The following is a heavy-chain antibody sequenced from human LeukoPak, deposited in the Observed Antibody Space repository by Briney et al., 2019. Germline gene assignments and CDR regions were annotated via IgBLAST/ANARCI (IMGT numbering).Heavy chain of an antibody. J-gene: IGHJ4*02. D-gene: IGHD3-3*01. Sequence: SGTLSLTCGVSGGSVINTNWWTWVRQPPGKGLEWIGEVHLDGRTNYNPSLESRLTMSVDVSENQVSLKLTSVTAADTAVYYCAREGGFYRPLDYSGQGTLATVSS. CDR2: VHLDGRT. CDR1: GGSVINTNW. CDR3: AREGGFYRPLDY. V-gene: IGHV4-4*02.